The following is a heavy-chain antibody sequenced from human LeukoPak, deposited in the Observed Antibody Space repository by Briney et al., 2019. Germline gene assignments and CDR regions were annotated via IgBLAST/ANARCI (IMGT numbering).Heavy chain of an antibody. J-gene: IGHJ4*02. V-gene: IGHV3-7*01. D-gene: IGHD3-16*01. CDR2: IKEDESAK. Sequence: GGSLRLSCVASGFIFSSHWMSWVRQTPGKGLEWVANIKEDESAKFYLDSVKGRFTISRDNAKNSVYLQMNSLRVEDTAVYYCARAVDVADYWGQGTLVTVSS. CDR3: ARAVDVADY. CDR1: GFIFSSHW.